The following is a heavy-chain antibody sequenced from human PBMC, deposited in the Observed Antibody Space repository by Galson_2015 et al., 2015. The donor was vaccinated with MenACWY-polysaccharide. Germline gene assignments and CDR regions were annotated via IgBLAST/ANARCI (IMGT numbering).Heavy chain of an antibody. J-gene: IGHJ6*02. CDR3: ASTPRVAAAGYYYGMDV. V-gene: IGHV4-39*01. D-gene: IGHD6-13*01. CDR2: IYYSGST. Sequence: IGSIYYSGSTYYNPSLKSRVTISVDTSKNQLSLKLSSVTAADTAVYYCASTPRVAAAGYYYGMDVWGQGTTVTVSS.